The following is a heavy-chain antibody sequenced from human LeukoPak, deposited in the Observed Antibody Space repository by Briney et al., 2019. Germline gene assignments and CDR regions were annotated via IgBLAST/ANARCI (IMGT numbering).Heavy chain of an antibody. CDR2: IYYSGST. CDR3: ARAGAVAGYDY. Sequence: PSETLSLTCSVSGGSISSYYGSWIRQPPGKGLEWIGYIYYSGSTNYNPSLKSRVTISVDTSKNQFSLKLSSVTAADTAVYYCARAGAVAGYDYWGQGTLVTVSS. CDR1: GGSISSYY. J-gene: IGHJ4*02. D-gene: IGHD6-19*01. V-gene: IGHV4-59*01.